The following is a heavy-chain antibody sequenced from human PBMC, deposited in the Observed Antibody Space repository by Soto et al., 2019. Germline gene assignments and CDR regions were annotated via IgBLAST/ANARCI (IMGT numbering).Heavy chain of an antibody. J-gene: IGHJ5*02. CDR1: XXSLSSGNYY. V-gene: IGHV4-31*02. Sequence: QESGPGLVKPXXTLSLSXXXXXXSLSSGNYYXXXXXXXXXXXXXLIGSIYYSGSTYYNPSLKSRVTISVDMSKNQFSLKLISATAADTAVYYCARAGSGSYYNNWFDPWGQGTLVTVSS. CDR2: IYYSGST. CDR3: ARAGSGSYYNNWFDP. D-gene: IGHD3-10*01.